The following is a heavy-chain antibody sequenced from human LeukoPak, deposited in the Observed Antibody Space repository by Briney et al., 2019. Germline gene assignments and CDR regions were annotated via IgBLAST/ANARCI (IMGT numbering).Heavy chain of an antibody. CDR3: ARVRAGDYMRYYYYYMDV. D-gene: IGHD4-17*01. CDR2: IYTSGST. CDR1: GGSISSGSYY. Sequence: SETLSLTCTVSGGSISSGSYYWSWIRQPAGKGLEWIGRIYTSGSTNYNPSLKSRVTISVDTSKNQFSMKLSSVTAADTAVYYCARVRAGDYMRYYYYYMDVWGKGTTVTISS. V-gene: IGHV4-61*02. J-gene: IGHJ6*03.